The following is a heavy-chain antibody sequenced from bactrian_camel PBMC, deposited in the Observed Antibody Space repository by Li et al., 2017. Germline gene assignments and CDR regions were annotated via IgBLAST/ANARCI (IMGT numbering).Heavy chain of an antibody. J-gene: IGHJ4*01. Sequence: VQLVESGGGLVQPGGSLRLSCAASGFTFNSYIMSWVRQAPGKGLEWVSSINSGGGSTYYADSVKGRFTISHDRSKNMGYLQMNNLKPEDTGIYYCAADLRRCSISWYRRQEYNSWGQGTQVTVS. D-gene: IGHD6*01. V-gene: IGHV3S40*01. CDR1: GFTFNSYI. CDR3: AADLRRCSISWYRRQEYNS. CDR2: INSGGGST.